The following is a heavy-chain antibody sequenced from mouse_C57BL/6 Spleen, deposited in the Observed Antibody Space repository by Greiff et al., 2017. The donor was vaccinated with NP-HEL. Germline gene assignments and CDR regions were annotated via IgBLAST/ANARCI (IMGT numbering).Heavy chain of an antibody. Sequence: EVQLVESGGGLVKPGGSLKLSCAASGFTFSDYGMHWVRQAPEKGLEWVAYISSGSSTIYYADTVKGRFTISRDNAKNTLFLQMTSLRSEDTAMYYCARPSDYDANWYFDVWGTGTTVTVSS. V-gene: IGHV5-17*01. CDR1: GFTFSDYG. J-gene: IGHJ1*03. CDR2: ISSGSSTI. D-gene: IGHD2-4*01. CDR3: ARPSDYDANWYFDV.